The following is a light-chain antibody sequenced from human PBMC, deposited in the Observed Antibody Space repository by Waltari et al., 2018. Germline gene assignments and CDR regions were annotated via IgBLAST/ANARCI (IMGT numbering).Light chain of an antibody. CDR2: DGS. Sequence: QSALTQPASVSGFPGQSITISCPGTSSDVGSYNLFPWYQQYPGKAPKLMIYDGSKRPSGVSNRLSGSKSGNTASLTISGLQAEDEADYYCCSYADSSTLVFGGGTKLTVL. CDR3: CSYADSSTLV. CDR1: SSDVGSYNL. V-gene: IGLV2-23*01. J-gene: IGLJ3*02.